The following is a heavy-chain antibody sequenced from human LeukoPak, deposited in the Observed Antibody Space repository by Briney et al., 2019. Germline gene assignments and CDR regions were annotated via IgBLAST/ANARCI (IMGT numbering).Heavy chain of an antibody. CDR3: ARALMKYYDILTGPAFDI. CDR1: GYTFTSYG. V-gene: IGHV1-18*01. CDR2: ISAYNGNT. D-gene: IGHD3-9*01. J-gene: IGHJ3*02. Sequence: ASVKVSCKASGYTFTSYGISWVRQAPGQGLEWMGWISAYNGNTNYAQKLQGRVTMTTDTSTSTAYMELRSLRSDDTAVYYCARALMKYYDILTGPAFDIWGQGTMVTVSS.